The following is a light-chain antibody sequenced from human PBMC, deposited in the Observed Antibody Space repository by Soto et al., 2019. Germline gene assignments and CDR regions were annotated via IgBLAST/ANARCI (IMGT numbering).Light chain of an antibody. CDR2: RAS. J-gene: IGKJ1*01. Sequence: DIQLTQSPSTLSASVGDRVTITCRASQDIGTWLAWYQQKPEKAPKVLIYRASHLESGVPSRFSVSGSGTEFSLTINSLQADDFATYYCQQYHIYSWTFGQGTKVDIK. CDR1: QDIGTW. V-gene: IGKV1-5*03. CDR3: QQYHIYSWT.